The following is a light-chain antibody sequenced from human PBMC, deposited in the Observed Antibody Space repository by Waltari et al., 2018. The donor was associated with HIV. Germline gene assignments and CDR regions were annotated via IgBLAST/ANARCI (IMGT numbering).Light chain of an antibody. Sequence: TQSPATLSVSPGERVTLSCRASQSGYHRLSWYQQKPGQAPRLLLYEASTRATGVPVRFSGSGFGTEFTLTISSLQSEDFAIYFCQEDNDWPIWTFGQGTKVE. CDR1: QSGYHR. CDR3: QEDNDWPIWT. CDR2: EAS. J-gene: IGKJ1*01. V-gene: IGKV3-15*01.